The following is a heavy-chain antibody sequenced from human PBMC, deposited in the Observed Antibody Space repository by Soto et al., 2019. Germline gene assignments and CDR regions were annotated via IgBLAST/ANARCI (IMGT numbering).Heavy chain of an antibody. D-gene: IGHD2-8*02. CDR3: AKATATGGGAFEI. CDR1: GFICSSYD. J-gene: IGHJ3*02. V-gene: IGHV3-23*01. CDR2: ILVGGST. Sequence: GGSLRLSCAVSGFICSSYDMSWVRQAPGKGLEWVSTILVGGSTHYEDSVKGRFTISRDTSKNAVYLQMNSLTAGDTAVYYCAKATATGGGAFEIYGQGTMVTVSS.